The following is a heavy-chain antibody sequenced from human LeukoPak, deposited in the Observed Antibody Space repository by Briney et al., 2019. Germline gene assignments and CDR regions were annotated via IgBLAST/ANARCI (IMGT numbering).Heavy chain of an antibody. D-gene: IGHD3-22*01. CDR2: IYYSGST. V-gene: IGHV4-59*01. CDR3: AREGKTEAGNDSSGYYYAFDI. CDR1: GGSISSYY. J-gene: IGHJ3*02. Sequence: PSETLSLTCTVSGGSISSYYWSWIRQPPGKGLEWIGYIYYSGSTNYNPSLKSRVTISVDTSKNQFSLKLSSVTAADTAVYYCAREGKTEAGNDSSGYYYAFDIWGQGTMVTVSS.